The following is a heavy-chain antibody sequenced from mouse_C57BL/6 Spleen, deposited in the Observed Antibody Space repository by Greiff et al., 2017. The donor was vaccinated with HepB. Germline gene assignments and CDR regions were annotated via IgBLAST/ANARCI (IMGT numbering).Heavy chain of an antibody. CDR1: GYTFTSYG. CDR3: ARREPYYYGSSYCAMDY. J-gene: IGHJ4*01. V-gene: IGHV1-81*01. D-gene: IGHD1-1*01. CDR2: IYPRSGNT. Sequence: VKLLESGAELARPGASVKLSCKASGYTFTSYGISWVKQRTGQGLEWIGEIYPRSGNTYYNEKFKGKATLTADKSSSTAYMELRSLTSEDSAVYFCARREPYYYGSSYCAMDYWGQGTSVTVSS.